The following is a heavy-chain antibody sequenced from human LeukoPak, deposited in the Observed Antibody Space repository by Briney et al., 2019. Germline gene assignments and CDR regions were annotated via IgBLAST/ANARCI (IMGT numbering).Heavy chain of an antibody. CDR1: GFTFSDHS. Sequence: GSLRLSCAASGFTFSDHSINWVRQAPGKGLEWVGRATNKANNYTSQYAASVKDRFTISRDESKNSLYLQMNSLKTEDTAVYYCARRAYDVPYFDYWGQGTLVTVSS. V-gene: IGHV3-72*01. D-gene: IGHD2-21*01. CDR2: ATNKANNYTS. J-gene: IGHJ4*02. CDR3: ARRAYDVPYFDY.